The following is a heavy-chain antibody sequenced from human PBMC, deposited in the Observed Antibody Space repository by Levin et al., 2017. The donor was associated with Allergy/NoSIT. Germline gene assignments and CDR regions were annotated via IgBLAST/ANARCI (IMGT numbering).Heavy chain of an antibody. V-gene: IGHV4-34*01. CDR2: INHSGST. J-gene: IGHJ4*02. D-gene: IGHD6-19*01. CDR3: ARGPRGQWPQGGY. Sequence: SETLSLTCTVYGGSFSGYYWSWIRQPPGKGLEWIGEINHSGSTNYNPSLKSRVTISVDTSKNQFSLKLSSVTAAETAVYYCARGPRGQWPQGGYWGQGTLVTVSS. CDR1: GGSFSGYY.